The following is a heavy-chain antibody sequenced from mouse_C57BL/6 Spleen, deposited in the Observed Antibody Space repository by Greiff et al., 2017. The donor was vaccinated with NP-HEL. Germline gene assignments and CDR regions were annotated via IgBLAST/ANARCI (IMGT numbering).Heavy chain of an antibody. CDR2: INPNYGST. V-gene: IGHV1-39*01. D-gene: IGHD2-12*01. J-gene: IGHJ2*01. CDR1: GYSFTDYK. Sequence: EVQLKQSGPELVKPGASVKISCKASGYSFTDYKMNWVKQSNGKSLEWIGVINPNYGSTSYNQKYKGKATLTVDQSSSTAYMQLNSLTSEDSAVYYCARGEGPLREGFDYWGQGTTLTVSS. CDR3: ARGEGPLREGFDY.